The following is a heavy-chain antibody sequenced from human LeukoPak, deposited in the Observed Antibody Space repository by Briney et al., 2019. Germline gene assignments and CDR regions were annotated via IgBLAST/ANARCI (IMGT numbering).Heavy chain of an antibody. D-gene: IGHD1-7*01. J-gene: IGHJ4*02. CDR3: GRPGTHWNYDY. CDR2: IDEDGSEK. Sequence: GGSLRLSCAASGFPFRTYWMSWVRQAPGKGLEWVASIDEDGSEKHSVDSVKGRFTVSRDNAENSLYLQMNSLRAEDTAVYYCGRPGTHWNYDYWGQGILVTISS. V-gene: IGHV3-7*01. CDR1: GFPFRTYW.